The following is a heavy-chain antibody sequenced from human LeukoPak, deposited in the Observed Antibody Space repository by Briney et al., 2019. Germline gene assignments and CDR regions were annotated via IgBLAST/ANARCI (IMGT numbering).Heavy chain of an antibody. D-gene: IGHD2-15*01. CDR1: GFTVSSNY. Sequence: GGSLRLSCAASGFTVSSNYMSWVRQAPGKGLEWVSVIYSGGNTYYADSVKGRFTISRDNSKNTLSLQMNSLRAEDTAVYYCAKGPVVTFDIWGQGTMVTVSS. CDR3: AKGPVVTFDI. CDR2: IYSGGNT. V-gene: IGHV3-53*01. J-gene: IGHJ3*02.